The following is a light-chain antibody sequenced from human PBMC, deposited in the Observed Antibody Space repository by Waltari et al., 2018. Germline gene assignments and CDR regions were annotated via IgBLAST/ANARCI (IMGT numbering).Light chain of an antibody. CDR2: KES. V-gene: IGKV1-5*03. CDR3: QQYNSYST. J-gene: IGKJ1*01. CDR1: QSVSQW. Sequence: DIQMTPSPSTLSASVGDRVTITCRASQSVSQWLAWYQQKPGKAPKLLIYKESNLETGVPSRFSGSGSGTEFTLTISSLQPDDFATYYCQQYNSYSTFGQGTKVEIK.